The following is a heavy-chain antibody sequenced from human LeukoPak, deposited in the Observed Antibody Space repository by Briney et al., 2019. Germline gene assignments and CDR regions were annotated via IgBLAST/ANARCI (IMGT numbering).Heavy chain of an antibody. Sequence: GGSLRLSCEASGLTLSNFWMSSVRQAPGKGLEWVANIKLDGSEKYYVDSVKGRFTISRDNAKNSLYLQMNSLRAEDTAVYYCARGGGGVDVWGQGTTVTVSS. V-gene: IGHV3-7*01. CDR3: ARGGGGVDV. CDR2: IKLDGSEK. J-gene: IGHJ6*02. CDR1: GLTLSNFW.